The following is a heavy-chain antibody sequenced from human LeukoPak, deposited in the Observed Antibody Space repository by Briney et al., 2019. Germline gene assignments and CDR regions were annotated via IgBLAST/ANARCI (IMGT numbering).Heavy chain of an antibody. CDR2: ISAYNGNT. V-gene: IGHV1-18*01. D-gene: IGHD3-3*01. CDR1: GYTFTSYG. Sequence: ASVKVSCKASGYTFTSYGISWVRQAPGQGLEWMGWISAYNGNTNYAQKLQGRVTMTTDTSTSTAYMELRSLRSDDTAVYYCARDRPLSITIFGVVIIPASNWFDPWGQGTLVTVSS. CDR3: ARDRPLSITIFGVVIIPASNWFDP. J-gene: IGHJ5*02.